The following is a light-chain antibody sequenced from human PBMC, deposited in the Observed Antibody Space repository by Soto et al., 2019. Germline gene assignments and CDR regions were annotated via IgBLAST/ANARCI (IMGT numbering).Light chain of an antibody. Sequence: QSALTQPASVSGSAGQSITISCSGTMRDVGAYNLVSWYQQHPGTAPKLIIYEVRNRPSGISSRFSGSRSGNTASLTISGLQSDDEGDYYCRAYTARSTLVFGGGTKVTVL. J-gene: IGLJ3*02. CDR2: EVR. CDR1: MRDVGAYNL. V-gene: IGLV2-14*01. CDR3: RAYTARSTLV.